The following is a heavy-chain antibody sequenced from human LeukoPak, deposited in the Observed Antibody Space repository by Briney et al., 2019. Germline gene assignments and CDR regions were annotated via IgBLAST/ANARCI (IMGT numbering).Heavy chain of an antibody. CDR2: ISYDGSNK. D-gene: IGHD5-12*01. CDR1: GFTFSNYG. J-gene: IGHJ4*02. CDR3: AKGSMGRCSGNSCYSVY. V-gene: IGHV3-30*18. Sequence: GRSLRLSCAASGFTFSNYGMHWVRQAPGKGLEWVAVISYDGSNKYYADSVKGRFTISRDNSKNTLYLQMNSLRVEDTAVYCCAKGSMGRCSGNSCYSVYWGQGTLVTVSS.